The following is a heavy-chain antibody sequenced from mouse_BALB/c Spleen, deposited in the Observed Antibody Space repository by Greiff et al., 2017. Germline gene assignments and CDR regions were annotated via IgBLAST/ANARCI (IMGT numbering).Heavy chain of an antibody. CDR1: GYSFTSYW. Sequence: VQLQQSGPQLVRPGASVKISCKASGYSFTSYWMHWVKQRPGQGLEWIGMIDPSDSETRLNQKFKDKATLTVDKSSSTAYMQLSSPTSEDSAVYYCARGYGSSPDYFDYWGQGTTLTVSS. V-gene: IGHV1S127*01. D-gene: IGHD1-1*01. CDR2: IDPSDSET. CDR3: ARGYGSSPDYFDY. J-gene: IGHJ2*01.